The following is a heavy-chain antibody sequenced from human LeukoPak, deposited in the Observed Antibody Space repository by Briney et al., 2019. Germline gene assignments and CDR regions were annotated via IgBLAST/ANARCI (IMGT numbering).Heavy chain of an antibody. Sequence: PSETLSLTCTVSGGSISSSSYYWGWLRQPPGKGLEWIGSIYYSGSTYYNPSLKSRVTISVDTSKNQFSLKLSSVTAADTAVYYCARHLYYYDPEGAFDIWGQGTMVTVSS. V-gene: IGHV4-39*01. CDR2: IYYSGST. D-gene: IGHD3-22*01. CDR1: GGSISSSSYY. J-gene: IGHJ3*02. CDR3: ARHLYYYDPEGAFDI.